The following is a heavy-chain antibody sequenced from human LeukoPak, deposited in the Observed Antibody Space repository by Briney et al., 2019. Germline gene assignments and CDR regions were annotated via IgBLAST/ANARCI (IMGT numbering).Heavy chain of an antibody. Sequence: PGGSLRLSCAASGFTFSSYSMNWVRQAPGKGLEWVSSISSSSSYIHYADSVKGRFTISRDNAKNSLHLQMNSLRAEDTAVYYCARHYSGSYYDAFDIWGQGTMVTVSS. CDR1: GFTFSSYS. D-gene: IGHD1-26*01. V-gene: IGHV3-21*01. CDR3: ARHYSGSYYDAFDI. CDR2: ISSSSSYI. J-gene: IGHJ3*02.